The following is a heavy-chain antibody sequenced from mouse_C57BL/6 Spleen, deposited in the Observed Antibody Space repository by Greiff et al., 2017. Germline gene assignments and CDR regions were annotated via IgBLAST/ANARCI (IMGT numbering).Heavy chain of an antibody. CDR1: GYAFTNYL. D-gene: IGHD2-4*01. CDR3: ARDDYSGDFDG. V-gene: IGHV1-54*01. CDR2: INPGSGGT. Sequence: QVQLKQSGAELVRPGTSVKVSCKASGYAFTNYLIEWVKQRPGQGLEWIGVINPGSGGTNYNQKFKGKATMTADKSSSTAYMQLSSLTSEDSAVYYCARDDYSGDFDGWGTGTTVTVAS. J-gene: IGHJ1*03.